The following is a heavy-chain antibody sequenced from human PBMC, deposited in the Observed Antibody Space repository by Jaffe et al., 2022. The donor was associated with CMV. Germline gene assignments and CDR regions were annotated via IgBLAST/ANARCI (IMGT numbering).Heavy chain of an antibody. D-gene: IGHD2-2*01. CDR3: ARVPIVVVPAAMGPYFDY. Sequence: QVQLQQWGAGLLKPSETLSLTCAVYGGSFSGYYWSWIRQPPGKGLEWIGEINHSGSTNYNPSLKSRVTISVDTSKNQFSLKLSSVTAADTAVYYCARVPIVVVPAAMGPYFDYWGQGTLVTVSS. CDR2: INHSGST. J-gene: IGHJ4*02. CDR1: GGSFSGYY. V-gene: IGHV4-34*01.